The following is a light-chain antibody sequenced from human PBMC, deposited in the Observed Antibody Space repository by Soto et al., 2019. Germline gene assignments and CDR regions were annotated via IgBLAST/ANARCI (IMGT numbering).Light chain of an antibody. CDR1: SSDVGGYNY. J-gene: IGLJ1*01. CDR3: CSYAGSYTYV. Sequence: QSVLTQPPSASGFPGQSVTISFTATSSDVGGYNYVSWYQQHPGKAPKLMIYDVSKRPSGVPDRFSGSKSGNTASLTISGLQAEDEADYYCCSYAGSYTYVFGTGSKVTV. V-gene: IGLV2-11*01. CDR2: DVS.